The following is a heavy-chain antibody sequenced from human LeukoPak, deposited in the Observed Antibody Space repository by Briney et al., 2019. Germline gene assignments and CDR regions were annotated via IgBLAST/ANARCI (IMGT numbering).Heavy chain of an antibody. CDR1: GGSISSYY. D-gene: IGHD3-3*01. CDR3: ARDYDLNWFDP. Sequence: SETLSLTCTVSGGSISSYYWSWIRQPPGKGLEWIGYIYYSGSTNYNPSLNSRVTISVDTSKNQFSLKLSPGTAADTAVYYCARDYDLNWFDPGGQGTLVTVPS. J-gene: IGHJ5*02. CDR2: IYYSGST. V-gene: IGHV4-59*01.